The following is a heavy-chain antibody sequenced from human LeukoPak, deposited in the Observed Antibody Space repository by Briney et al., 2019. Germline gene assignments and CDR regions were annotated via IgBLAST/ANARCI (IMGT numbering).Heavy chain of an antibody. D-gene: IGHD6-13*01. CDR1: GYTFTNYW. J-gene: IGHJ4*02. CDR3: ARRVGSSWQLDS. Sequence: GESLKISCMVSGYTFTNYWIGWVRQMPGKGLEWMGIIYPGDSDTRYSPSLQGQVTFSADKSITTAYLQWSSLKASDTAMYYCARRVGSSWQLDSWGQGTLVTVSS. V-gene: IGHV5-51*01. CDR2: IYPGDSDT.